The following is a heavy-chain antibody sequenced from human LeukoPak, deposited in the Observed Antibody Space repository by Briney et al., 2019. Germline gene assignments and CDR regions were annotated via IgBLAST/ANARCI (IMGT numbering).Heavy chain of an antibody. CDR3: ASEQHGRFDY. J-gene: IGHJ4*02. CDR2: INAGNGNT. D-gene: IGHD6-13*01. CDR1: GYTFTNYA. Sequence: ASVKVSCKASGYTFTNYAIHWVRQAPGQRLEWMGWINAGNGNTKYSQKFQGRVTITRDTSASTAYMELSSLRSEDTAVYFCASEQHGRFDYWGQGTQATVSS. V-gene: IGHV1-3*01.